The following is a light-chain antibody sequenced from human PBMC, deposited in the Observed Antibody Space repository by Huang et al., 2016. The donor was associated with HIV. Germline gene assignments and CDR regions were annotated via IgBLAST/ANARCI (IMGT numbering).Light chain of an antibody. CDR1: QSVTTK. J-gene: IGKJ1*01. CDR2: GAS. CDR3: QQYSQWPPWT. Sequence: EIVLTQSPATLSVSPGERATLSCRASQSVTTKLVWYQQKPGHAPRLLIYGASSRATDIPARFSGSGSGTEFTLTISSLQSEDSAVYYCQQYSQWPPWTFGQGTKVEIK. V-gene: IGKV3-15*01.